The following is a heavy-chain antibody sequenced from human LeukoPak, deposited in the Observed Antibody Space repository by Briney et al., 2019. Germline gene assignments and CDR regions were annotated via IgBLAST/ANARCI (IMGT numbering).Heavy chain of an antibody. CDR3: AKGVGGDIVVVPAAYTFDY. D-gene: IGHD2-2*01. CDR2: ISGSGGST. CDR1: GFTFSSYA. J-gene: IGHJ4*02. V-gene: IGHV3-23*01. Sequence: PGGSLRLSCAASGFTFSSYAMSWVRQAPGKGLEWVSAISGSGGSTYYADSVKGRFTISRDKSKNTLYLQMNSLRAEDTAVYYCAKGVGGDIVVVPAAYTFDYWGQGTLVTVSS.